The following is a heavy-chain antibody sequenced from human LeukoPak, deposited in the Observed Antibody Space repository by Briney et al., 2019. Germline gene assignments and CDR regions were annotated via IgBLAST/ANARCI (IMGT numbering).Heavy chain of an antibody. CDR1: GFSFSDYY. J-gene: IGHJ4*02. CDR3: ARVSSSSLFDY. Sequence: PGGSLRLSCAASGFSFSDYYMSWIRQAPGKGLEWVSYIGSRGRTIYYADSVKGRFTISRDNTKNSLYLQMNSLRAEDTAVLYCARVSSSSLFDYWGQGTLVTVSS. CDR2: IGSRGRTI. D-gene: IGHD6-13*01. V-gene: IGHV3-11*04.